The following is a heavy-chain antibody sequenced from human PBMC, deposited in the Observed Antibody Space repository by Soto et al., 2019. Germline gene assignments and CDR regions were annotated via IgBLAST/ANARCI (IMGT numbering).Heavy chain of an antibody. CDR1: GYTFTSYD. CDR3: ARGRPYYDFWSGYRYYYYYYGMDV. Sequence: ASVKVSCKASGYTFTSYDINWVRQATGQGLEWMGWMNPNSGNTGYAQKFQGRVTMTRNTSISTAYMELSSLRSEDTAVYYCARGRPYYDFWSGYRYYYYYYGMDVWGQGTTVT. V-gene: IGHV1-8*01. CDR2: MNPNSGNT. D-gene: IGHD3-3*01. J-gene: IGHJ6*02.